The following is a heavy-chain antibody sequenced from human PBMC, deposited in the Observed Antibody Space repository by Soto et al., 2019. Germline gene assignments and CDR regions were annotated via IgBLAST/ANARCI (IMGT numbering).Heavy chain of an antibody. V-gene: IGHV1-2*02. CDR2: INPNSGGT. J-gene: IGHJ4*02. CDR1: GYTFTDYY. Sequence: ASVKVSCKASGYTFTDYYMHWVRQAPGRGPEWMGWINPNSGGTNYLEKFQDRVTMTRDTSISTAYMELSSLRSDDTAVYYCARDWNDSHFDSWGQGTLVTVS. CDR3: ARDWNDSHFDS. D-gene: IGHD1-1*01.